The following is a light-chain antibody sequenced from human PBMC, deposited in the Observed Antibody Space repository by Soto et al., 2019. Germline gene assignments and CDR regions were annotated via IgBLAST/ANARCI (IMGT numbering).Light chain of an antibody. J-gene: IGKJ4*01. CDR2: DAS. Sequence: EIVLTQSPATLSLSPGERATLSCRASQSVSSYLAWYQQKPGQAPRLLIYDASNRATGIPARFSGSGSGTELHLTISSLGAEGFGVYYCQQRSNWTFGGGTKVEIK. CDR3: QQRSNWT. CDR1: QSVSSY. V-gene: IGKV3-11*01.